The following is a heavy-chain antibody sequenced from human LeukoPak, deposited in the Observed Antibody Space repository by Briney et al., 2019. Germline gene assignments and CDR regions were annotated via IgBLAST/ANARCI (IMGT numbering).Heavy chain of an antibody. CDR3: ARGPGVVVADNWFDP. V-gene: IGHV4-30-4*01. CDR2: IYYSGST. CDR1: GGSINSYY. D-gene: IGHD2-15*01. J-gene: IGHJ5*02. Sequence: SETLSLTCTVSGGSINSYYWSWIRQPPGKGLEWIGYIYYSGSTYYNPSLKSRVTISVDTSKNQFSLKLSSVTAADTAVYYCARGPGVVVADNWFDPWGQGTLVTVSS.